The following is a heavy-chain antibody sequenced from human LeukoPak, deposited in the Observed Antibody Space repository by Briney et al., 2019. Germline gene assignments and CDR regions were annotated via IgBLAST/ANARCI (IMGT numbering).Heavy chain of an antibody. D-gene: IGHD2-15*01. CDR2: INHSGST. CDR3: ARGDPSRHCSGGSCYSVELWFDY. Sequence: SETLSLTCAVYGGSFSGYYWSWIRQSPGKGLEWIGEINHSGSTNYNPSLKSRVTISVDTSKNQFSLKLRSVTAADTAVYYCARGDPSRHCSGGSCYSVELWFDYWGQGTLVTVSS. CDR1: GGSFSGYY. V-gene: IGHV4-34*01. J-gene: IGHJ4*02.